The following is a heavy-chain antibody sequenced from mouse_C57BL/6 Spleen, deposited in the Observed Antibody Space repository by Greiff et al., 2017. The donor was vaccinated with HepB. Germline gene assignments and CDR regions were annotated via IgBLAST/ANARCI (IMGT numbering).Heavy chain of an antibody. J-gene: IGHJ4*01. Sequence: VQLQQSGPGLVAPSQSLSITCTVSGFSLTSYGVSWVRQPPGKGLEWLGVIWGDGSTNYHSALISRLSISKDNSKSQVFLKLNSLQTDDTATYYCAKRGDGYYGGAMDYWGQGTSVTVSS. CDR1: GFSLTSYG. CDR3: AKRGDGYYGGAMDY. V-gene: IGHV2-3*01. D-gene: IGHD2-3*01. CDR2: IWGDGST.